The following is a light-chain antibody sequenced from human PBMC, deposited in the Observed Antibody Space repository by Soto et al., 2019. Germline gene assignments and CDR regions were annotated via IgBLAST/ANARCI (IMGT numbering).Light chain of an antibody. CDR1: HGINDF. CDR3: QQYHSYPVT. J-gene: IGKJ4*01. Sequence: DIQMTQSPSSLSASVGDTVTITCRASHGINDFLAWFQQKPGKAPKPLISAASSLQSGIPSKFSGSGSDRAFTLTISSLPPEDSATYYCQQYHSYPVTFGGGTKVEIK. CDR2: AAS. V-gene: IGKV1-16*02.